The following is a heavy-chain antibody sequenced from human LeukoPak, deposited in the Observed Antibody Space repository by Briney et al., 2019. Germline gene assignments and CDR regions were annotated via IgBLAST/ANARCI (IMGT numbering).Heavy chain of an antibody. J-gene: IGHJ4*02. CDR2: IKSKTDGGTT. V-gene: IGHV3-15*01. D-gene: IGHD6-13*01. CDR1: GFTFSNAW. CDR3: TTDMSSSSWFEDY. Sequence: GRSLRLSCAASGFTFSNAWMSWVRQAPGKGLEWVGRIKSKTDGGTTDYAAPVKGRFTISRDDSKNTLYLQMNSLKTEDTAVYYCTTDMSSSSWFEDYWGQGTLVTVSS.